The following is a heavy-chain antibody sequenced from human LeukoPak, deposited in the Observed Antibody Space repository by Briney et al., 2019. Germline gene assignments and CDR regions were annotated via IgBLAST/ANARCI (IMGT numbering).Heavy chain of an antibody. CDR2: FDPEDGET. CDR3: ARNEPNDYGDSGYFDY. CDR1: GYTLTELS. V-gene: IGHV1-24*01. Sequence: ASVKVSCKVSGYTLTELSMHWVRQAPGKGLEWMGGFDPEDGETIYAQKFQGRVTITTDESTSTAYMELSSLRSEDTAVYYCARNEPNDYGDSGYFDYWGQGTLVTVSS. J-gene: IGHJ4*02. D-gene: IGHD4-17*01.